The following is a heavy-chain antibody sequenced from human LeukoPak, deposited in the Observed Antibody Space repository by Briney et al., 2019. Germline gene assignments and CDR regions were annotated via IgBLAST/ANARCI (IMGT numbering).Heavy chain of an antibody. CDR3: ARAIDTSGYYVVEEGYFDY. CDR1: GYTFTAYG. CDR2: ISTHNADS. Sequence: GASVKVSCKASGYTFTAYGVSWVRQAPGQGLEWMGWISTHNADSKYAQKFQGRLTMTTDTSTSTAYMELRSLRFDDTAVYYCARAIDTSGYYVVEEGYFDYWGQGTLVTVSS. V-gene: IGHV1-18*01. D-gene: IGHD3-22*01. J-gene: IGHJ4*02.